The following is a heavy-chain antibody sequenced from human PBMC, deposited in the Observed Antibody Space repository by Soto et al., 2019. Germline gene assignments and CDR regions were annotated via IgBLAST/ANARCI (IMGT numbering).Heavy chain of an antibody. V-gene: IGHV4-59*01. CDR1: GGSISSYY. CDR2: IYYSGST. Sequence: QVQLQESGPGLVKPSETLSLTCTVSGGSISSYYWSWIRQSPGKGLEWIGYIYYSGSTKYNPSLKSRVTISVATSKNQFARKLSSVTAADTAVYYCARDKVNIGVDGIHYFYGMEVWGQGTTVTVSS. CDR3: ARDKVNIGVDGIHYFYGMEV. D-gene: IGHD6-19*01. J-gene: IGHJ6*02.